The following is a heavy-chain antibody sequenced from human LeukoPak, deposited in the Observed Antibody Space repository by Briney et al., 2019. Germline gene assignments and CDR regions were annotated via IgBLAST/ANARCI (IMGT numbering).Heavy chain of an antibody. CDR2: ISGSGGST. D-gene: IGHD3-16*02. Sequence: GGSLRLSCAASGFTFSTYNMNWVRQAPRKGLERVSEISGSGGSTYYADSVKGRFTISRDNAKNSLYLQMNSLRAEDTAVYYCAVRFDYWGQGILVTVSS. V-gene: IGHV3-48*04. CDR3: AVRFDY. CDR1: GFTFSTYN. J-gene: IGHJ4*02.